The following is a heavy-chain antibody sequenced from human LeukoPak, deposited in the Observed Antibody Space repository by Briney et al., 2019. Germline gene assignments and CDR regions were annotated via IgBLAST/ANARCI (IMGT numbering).Heavy chain of an antibody. CDR2: ISRSSETT. CDR1: GFSFSVYA. V-gene: IGHV3-48*04. D-gene: IGHD3-10*01. Sequence: GGSLRLSCAASGFSFSVYAMNWVRQTPGKGLEWVSYISRSSETTHYADSVKGRFTIPRDNAKNSLYLQMNSLRVDDTAVYYCTRSGDGAFDNWGPGTMVTVSS. CDR3: TRSGDGAFDN. J-gene: IGHJ3*02.